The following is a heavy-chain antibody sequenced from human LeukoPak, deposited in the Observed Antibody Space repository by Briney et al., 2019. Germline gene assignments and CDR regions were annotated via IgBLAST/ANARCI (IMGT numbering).Heavy chain of an antibody. CDR3: ARDGGGDEASSGPFDY. CDR2: ISAYNGNK. Sequence: ASVTVSCKASGYTFTSYGISWVRQAPGQGLEWMGWISAYNGNKNYAQILQDRVNITRKPSTDTAYTEVRSLRPDDTAVYYCARDGGGDEASSGPFDYWGQGTLVTVSS. CDR1: GYTFTSYG. D-gene: IGHD2-21*02. V-gene: IGHV1-18*01. J-gene: IGHJ4*02.